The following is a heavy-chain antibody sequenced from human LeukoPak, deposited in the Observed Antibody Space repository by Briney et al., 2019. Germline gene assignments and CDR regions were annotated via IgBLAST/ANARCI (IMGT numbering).Heavy chain of an antibody. Sequence: GGSLRLSCAASGFTFSSYAMSWVRQAPGKGLGWVSAISGSGGSTYYADSVKGRFTISRDNSKNTLYLQMNSLRAEDTAVYYCAKDPYKRRGPFDYWGQGTLVTVSS. CDR1: GFTFSSYA. J-gene: IGHJ4*02. D-gene: IGHD1-1*01. CDR2: ISGSGGST. V-gene: IGHV3-23*01. CDR3: AKDPYKRRGPFDY.